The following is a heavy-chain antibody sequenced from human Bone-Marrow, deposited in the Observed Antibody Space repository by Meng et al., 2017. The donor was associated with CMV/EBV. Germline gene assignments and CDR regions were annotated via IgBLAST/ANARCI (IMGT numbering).Heavy chain of an antibody. Sequence: GGSLRLSCAASGFTFSSYSMNWVRQAPGKGLEWVSSISSSSSYIYYADAVTGRFTISRDNAKNSLYLQMNSLRAEDTAVYYCARSTSSGWYDGWFDPWGQGTRVTGSS. CDR1: GFTFSSYS. D-gene: IGHD6-19*01. V-gene: IGHV3-21*01. CDR3: ARSTSSGWYDGWFDP. J-gene: IGHJ5*02. CDR2: ISSSSSYI.